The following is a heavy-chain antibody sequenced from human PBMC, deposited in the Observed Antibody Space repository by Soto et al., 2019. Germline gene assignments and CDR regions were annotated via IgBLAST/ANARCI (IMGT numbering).Heavy chain of an antibody. Sequence: EVQLVESGGGLVKPGGSLRLSCAASGFTFSSYSMNWVRQAPGKGLEWVSSISSSSSYIYYADSVKGRFTISRDNPXNSLYRQMNSLRAEDTAVYYCARDTDYYGSGSYSPWGQGTLVTVSS. J-gene: IGHJ5*02. CDR3: ARDTDYYGSGSYSP. V-gene: IGHV3-21*01. CDR2: ISSSSSYI. D-gene: IGHD3-10*01. CDR1: GFTFSSYS.